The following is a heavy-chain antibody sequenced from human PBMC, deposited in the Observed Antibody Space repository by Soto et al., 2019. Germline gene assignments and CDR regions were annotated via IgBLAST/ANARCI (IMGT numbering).Heavy chain of an antibody. D-gene: IGHD6-13*01. CDR3: ARDLAAAAY. J-gene: IGHJ4*02. Sequence: QVQLVQSGAEVKKPGASVKVSCKASGYIFTNYYIHWVRQAPGQGLEWMAIINPLPTSGSTNYAQKFQRRGTVTRDTSTSTVYLELSSLRSDDTAVYYCARDLAAAAYWGQGTLVTVSS. CDR2: INPLPTSGST. CDR1: GYIFTNYY. V-gene: IGHV1-46*01.